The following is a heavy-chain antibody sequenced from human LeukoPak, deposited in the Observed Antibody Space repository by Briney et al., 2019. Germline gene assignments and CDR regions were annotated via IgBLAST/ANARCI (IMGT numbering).Heavy chain of an antibody. CDR1: AGSISSSSYS. D-gene: IGHD3-10*01. Sequence: SETLSLTCTVSAGSISSSSYSWGWIRQPPGKGLEWIGSIYYSGSTYYNPSLKSRVTISVDTSKNQFSLKLSSVTAADTAVYYCARQRYYGSGSVDYWGQGTLVTVSS. V-gene: IGHV4-39*01. CDR2: IYYSGST. CDR3: ARQRYYGSGSVDY. J-gene: IGHJ4*02.